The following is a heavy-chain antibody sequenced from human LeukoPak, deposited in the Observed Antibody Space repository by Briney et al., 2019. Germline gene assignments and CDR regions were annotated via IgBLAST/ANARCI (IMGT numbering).Heavy chain of an antibody. CDR3: AKVRVDAYVSPNDY. J-gene: IGHJ4*02. CDR1: GFTFSTYS. D-gene: IGHD3-16*01. CDR2: ISSSSNHV. Sequence: PGGSLRLSCAASGFTFSTYSMNWVRQAPGKGLEWVSSISSSSNHVYTADSLKGRFTISRDNAKNSLYLQMSSLRAEDTALYYCAKVRVDAYVSPNDYWGQGTLVTVSS. V-gene: IGHV3-21*01.